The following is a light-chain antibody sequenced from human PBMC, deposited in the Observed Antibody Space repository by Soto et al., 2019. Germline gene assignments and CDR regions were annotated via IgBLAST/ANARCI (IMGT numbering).Light chain of an antibody. J-gene: IGKJ5*01. CDR3: QQYDNLTIT. CDR2: DAS. V-gene: IGKV1-33*01. Sequence: DIHMTQSTSSLSASVGDRVTITCQAGQGISHYLNWYQQKTGKAPKLLIYDASNLDTGVPSRFSGSGSGTDFTFTITRLQTEDVATYLCQQYDNLTITFGQGTKLDIK. CDR1: QGISHY.